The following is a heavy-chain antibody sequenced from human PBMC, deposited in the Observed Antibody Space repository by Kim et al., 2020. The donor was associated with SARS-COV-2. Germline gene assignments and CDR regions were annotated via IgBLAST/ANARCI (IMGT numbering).Heavy chain of an antibody. D-gene: IGHD3-10*01. CDR2: INHSGST. Sequence: SETLSLTCAVYGGSFSGYYWSWIRQPPGKGLEWIGEINHSGSTNYNPSLKSRVTISVDTSKNQFSLKLSSVTAADTAVYYCARERYYYGSGSYGFYYGM. V-gene: IGHV4-34*01. CDR1: GGSFSGYY. CDR3: ARERYYYGSGSYGFYYGM. J-gene: IGHJ6*01.